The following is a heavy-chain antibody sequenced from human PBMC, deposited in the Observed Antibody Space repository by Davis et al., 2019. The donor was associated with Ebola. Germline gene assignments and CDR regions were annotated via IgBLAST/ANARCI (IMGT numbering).Heavy chain of an antibody. D-gene: IGHD3-22*01. J-gene: IGHJ3*02. CDR1: GFTFSSYA. V-gene: IGHV3-23*01. CDR3: AKDSRQDSSGYYYFAFDI. Sequence: GESLKISCAASGFTFSSYAMSWVRQAPGKGLEWVSAISGSGGSTYYADSVKGRFTISRDNSKNTLYLQMNSLRAEDTAVYYCAKDSRQDSSGYYYFAFDIWGQGTMVTVSS. CDR2: ISGSGGST.